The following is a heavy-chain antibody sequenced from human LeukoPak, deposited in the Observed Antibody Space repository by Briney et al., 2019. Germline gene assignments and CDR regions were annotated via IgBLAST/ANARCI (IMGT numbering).Heavy chain of an antibody. J-gene: IGHJ5*02. CDR3: ARHGVGYSKNWFDP. V-gene: IGHV4-39*01. D-gene: IGHD4-11*01. Sequence: SETLSLTCTVSGGSISSSSYYWGWIRQPQGKGLEWIGSIYYSGSTYYNPSLKSRVTISVDTSKNQFSLKLSSVTAADTAVYYCARHGVGYSKNWFDPWGQGTLVTVSS. CDR1: GGSISSSSYY. CDR2: IYYSGST.